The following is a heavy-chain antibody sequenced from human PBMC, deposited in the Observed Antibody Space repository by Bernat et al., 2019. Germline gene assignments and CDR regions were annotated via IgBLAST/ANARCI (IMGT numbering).Heavy chain of an antibody. V-gene: IGHV3-23*04. CDR3: ARRGGDRGRGAFDF. CDR1: GFTFSSYA. Sequence: EVQLVESGGGLVQPGGSLRLSCVVSGFTFSSYAMSWVRQAPGRGLEWVSSISAGGRTYYADSVKGRFTISRDNSKNTLYLQMNSLRAEDTAIYYCARRGGDRGRGAFDFWGQGTMVSVSS. J-gene: IGHJ3*01. D-gene: IGHD2-21*01. CDR2: ISAGGRT.